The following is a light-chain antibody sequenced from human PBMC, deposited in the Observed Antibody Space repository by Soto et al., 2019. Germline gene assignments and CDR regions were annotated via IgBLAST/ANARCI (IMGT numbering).Light chain of an antibody. J-gene: IGKJ1*01. CDR2: AAS. V-gene: IGKV1-9*01. Sequence: EIQLTQSPSFLSASVGDRVTITCRASQGISSYLAWYQQKPGKAPKLLIYAASTLQSGVPSRFSGSGSGTEFTRTISSLQPEDFATYYCQKLKSYPWTFGQGTKVEIK. CDR3: QKLKSYPWT. CDR1: QGISSY.